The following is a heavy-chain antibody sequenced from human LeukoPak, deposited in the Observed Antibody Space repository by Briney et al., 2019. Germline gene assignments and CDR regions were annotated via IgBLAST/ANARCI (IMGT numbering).Heavy chain of an antibody. CDR3: ARVRRGFSLRSPFDY. V-gene: IGHV4-4*07. D-gene: IGHD1-26*01. CDR2: IYTSGST. CDR1: GGSISSYY. Sequence: SETLSLTCTVSGGSISSYYWSWIRQPAGKGLEWIGRIYTSGSTNYNPSLKSRVTMSVDTSKNQFSLKLSSVTAADTAVYHSARVRRGFSLRSPFDYWGQGTLVTVSS. J-gene: IGHJ4*02.